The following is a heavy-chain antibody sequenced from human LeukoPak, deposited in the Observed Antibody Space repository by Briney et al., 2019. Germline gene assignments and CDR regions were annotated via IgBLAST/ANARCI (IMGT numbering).Heavy chain of an antibody. CDR3: AKGAGPMVRGVTTFDY. V-gene: IGHV3-23*01. J-gene: IGHJ4*02. D-gene: IGHD3-10*01. CDR1: GFTFSTYE. Sequence: GGSLRLSCAASGFTFSTYEMNWVRQAPGKGLEWVSAISGSGGSTYYADSVKGRFTISRDNSKNTLYLQMNSLRAEDTAVYYCAKGAGPMVRGVTTFDYWGQGTLVTVSS. CDR2: ISGSGGST.